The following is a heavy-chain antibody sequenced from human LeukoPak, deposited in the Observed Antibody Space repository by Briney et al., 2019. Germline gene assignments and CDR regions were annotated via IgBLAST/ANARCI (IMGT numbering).Heavy chain of an antibody. CDR1: GFTFSSYS. J-gene: IGHJ3*02. CDR2: IYSGGST. D-gene: IGHD1-26*01. V-gene: IGHV3-66*02. CDR3: ARDLVESYCCAFDI. Sequence: GGSLRLSCAASGFTFSSYSMNWVRQAPGKGLEWVSVIYSGGSTYYADSVKGRFTISRDNSKNTLYLQMNSLRAEDTAVYYCARDLVESYCCAFDIWGQGTMVTVSS.